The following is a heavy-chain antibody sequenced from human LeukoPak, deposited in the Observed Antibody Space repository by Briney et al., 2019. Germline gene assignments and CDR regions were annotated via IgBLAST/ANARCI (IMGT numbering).Heavy chain of an antibody. CDR2: ISAYNGNT. V-gene: IGHV1-18*04. CDR1: GYTFTSYG. CDR3: ARGKLLWFGELFYNWFDP. J-gene: IGHJ5*02. D-gene: IGHD3-10*01. Sequence: ASVKVSCKASGYTFTSYGISWVRQDPGQALEWMGWISAYNGNTNYAQKLQGRVTMTTDTSTSTAYMELRSLRSDDTAVYYCARGKLLWFGELFYNWFDPWGQGTLVTVSS.